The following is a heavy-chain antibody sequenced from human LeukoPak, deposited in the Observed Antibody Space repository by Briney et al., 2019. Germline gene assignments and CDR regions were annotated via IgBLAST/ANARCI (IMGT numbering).Heavy chain of an antibody. CDR3: ATDGDTWNYRAFGY. CDR1: GYTFTNYY. CDR2: INPGGDNT. V-gene: IGHV1-46*01. J-gene: IGHJ4*02. Sequence: GASVKVSCKASGYTFTNYYIHWVRQAPGQGLEWMGLINPGGDNTDYAQNFQGRVTMTTDTSTSTAYMELRSLRSDDTAVYYCATDGDTWNYRAFGYWGQGTLVTVSS. D-gene: IGHD1-7*01.